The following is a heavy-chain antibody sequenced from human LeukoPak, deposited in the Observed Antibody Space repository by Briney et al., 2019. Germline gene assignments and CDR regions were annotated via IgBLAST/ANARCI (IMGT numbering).Heavy chain of an antibody. CDR1: GFTFSSYS. D-gene: IGHD6-19*01. J-gene: IGHJ4*02. Sequence: GGSLRLSCAASGFTFSSYSMNWVRQAPGKGLEWVSSISSSGGTTYYADSVKGRFTISTDNSKNTLYLQMNSLRAEDTAVYFCEGHSSGWTDYWGQGTLVTVSS. CDR3: EGHSSGWTDY. CDR2: ISSSGGTT. V-gene: IGHV3-23*01.